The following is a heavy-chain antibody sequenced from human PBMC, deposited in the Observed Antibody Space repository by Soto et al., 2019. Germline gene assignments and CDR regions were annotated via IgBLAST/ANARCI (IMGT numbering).Heavy chain of an antibody. D-gene: IGHD2-2*01. CDR2: ISGSGGST. CDR1: GFTFSSNA. J-gene: IGHJ5*02. V-gene: IGHV3-23*01. Sequence: EVQLLESGGGLVQPGGSLRLSCAASGFTFSSNALSWVRQAPGKGLEWVSAISGSGGSTYYADSVKGRFTISRDNSKNTLYLQMNSLRDEDTAVYYCEKDPRKERLVVVPAAGGFDPWGQGTLVTVSS. CDR3: EKDPRKERLVVVPAAGGFDP.